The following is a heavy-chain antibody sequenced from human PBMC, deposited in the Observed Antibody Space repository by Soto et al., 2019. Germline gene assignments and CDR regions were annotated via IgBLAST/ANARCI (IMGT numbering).Heavy chain of an antibody. D-gene: IGHD3-10*01. V-gene: IGHV1-2*04. J-gene: IGHJ6*02. Sequence: GASVKVSCKASGYTFTGYYMHWVRQAPGQGLEWMGWINPNSGGTNYAQKFQGWVTMTRDTSISTAYMELSRLRSDDTAVYYCARAQTDVLLWFGEKDYYYGMDVWGQGTTVTVSS. CDR3: ARAQTDVLLWFGEKDYYYGMDV. CDR2: INPNSGGT. CDR1: GYTFTGYY.